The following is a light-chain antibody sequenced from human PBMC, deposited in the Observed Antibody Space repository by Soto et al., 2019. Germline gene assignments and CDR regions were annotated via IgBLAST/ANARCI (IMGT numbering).Light chain of an antibody. CDR1: QSIGSW. J-gene: IGKJ1*01. Sequence: DIQMTQSPSTLSASVGDRVTITCRASQSIGSWLAWYQQQPGKAPKLLIYKASSLESGVPSRFSGSGSGTEFTLTISSLQPDDFATYYCQQYKSYWTFGQGTKVEIK. CDR3: QQYKSYWT. CDR2: KAS. V-gene: IGKV1-5*03.